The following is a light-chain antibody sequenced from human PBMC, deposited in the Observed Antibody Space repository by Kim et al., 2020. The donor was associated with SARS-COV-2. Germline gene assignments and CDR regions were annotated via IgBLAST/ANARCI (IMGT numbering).Light chain of an antibody. V-gene: IGKV1-33*01. CDR3: QQYDNLPRYT. J-gene: IGKJ2*01. Sequence: DIQMTRSPSSLSASVGDRVTITCQASQDISNYLNWYQQKPGKAPKLLIYDASNLETGVPSRFSGSGSGTDFTFTISSLQPEDIATYYCQQYDNLPRYTFGQGTKLEI. CDR2: DAS. CDR1: QDISNY.